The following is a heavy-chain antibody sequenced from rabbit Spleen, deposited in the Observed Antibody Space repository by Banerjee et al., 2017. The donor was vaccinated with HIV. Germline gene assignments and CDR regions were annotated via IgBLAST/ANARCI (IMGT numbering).Heavy chain of an antibody. CDR1: GFSFSAGYY. V-gene: IGHV1S40*01. CDR2: IDPVFGAT. J-gene: IGHJ6*01. CDR3: ARDTSSSFSSYGMDL. Sequence: QSLEESGGDLVKPGASLTLTCTASGFSFSAGYYTCWVRQAPGKGLEWIAYIDPVFGATYYAPWVNGRFTISSQNAQNTLYLQLNSLTAADTATYFCARDTSSSFSSYGMDLWGPGTLVTVS. D-gene: IGHD1-1*01.